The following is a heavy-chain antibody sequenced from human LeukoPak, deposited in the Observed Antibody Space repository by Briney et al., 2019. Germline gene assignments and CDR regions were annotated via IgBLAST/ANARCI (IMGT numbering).Heavy chain of an antibody. CDR2: IYHSGGT. V-gene: IGHV4-4*02. J-gene: IGHJ4*02. Sequence: SGTLSLTCAVSGASINSTKWWPWVRQPPGKGLEWIGEIYHSGGTNYNPSLKSRVTISADKSRNQFSLKLNSVTAADTAVYYCARGSTWSDYWGQGTLVTVSS. CDR1: GASINSTKW. D-gene: IGHD6-13*01. CDR3: ARGSTWSDY.